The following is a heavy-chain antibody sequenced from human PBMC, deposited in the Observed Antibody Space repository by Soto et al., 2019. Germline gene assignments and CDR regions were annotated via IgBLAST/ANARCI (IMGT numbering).Heavy chain of an antibody. J-gene: IGHJ4*02. CDR3: ARSIVVVTSFDY. CDR1: GYTFTSYA. CDR2: INAGNGNT. D-gene: IGHD3-22*01. V-gene: IGHV1-3*01. Sequence: ASVKVSCKASGYTFTSYAMHWVRQAPGQKLEWMGWINAGNGNTKYSQKFQGRVTITRDTSASTAYMELSSLRSEDTAVYYCARSIVVVTSFDYWGQGTLVTVSS.